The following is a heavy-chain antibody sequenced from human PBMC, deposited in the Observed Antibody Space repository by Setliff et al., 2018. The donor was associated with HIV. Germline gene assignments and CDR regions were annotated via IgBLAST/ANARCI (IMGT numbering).Heavy chain of an antibody. CDR1: GGSISSSSYY. CDR2: IYYSGST. J-gene: IGHJ4*02. Sequence: SETLSFTCTVSGGSISSSSYYWGWVRQPPGKGLEWIGSIYYSGSTYYNPSLKSRVTISVDTSKNQFSLKLSSVTAADTAVYYCARQGGYSYGYPFDYWGQGTLVTVSS. CDR3: ARQGGYSYGYPFDY. V-gene: IGHV4-39*01. D-gene: IGHD5-18*01.